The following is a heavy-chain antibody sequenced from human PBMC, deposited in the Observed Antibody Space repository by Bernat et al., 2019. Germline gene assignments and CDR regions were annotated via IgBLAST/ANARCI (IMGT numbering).Heavy chain of an antibody. D-gene: IGHD1-1*01. Sequence: EVQLLESGGGLLQPGGSLRLSCAASGFTVSSNYMSWVRQAPGKGLEWVSVIYSGGSTYYADSVKGRFTISRDNSKNTLYLQMNSLRAEDTAVYYCARVPKIKLERLGGAFDIWGQGTMVTVSS. CDR1: GFTVSSNY. CDR3: ARVPKIKLERLGGAFDI. V-gene: IGHV3-53*01. J-gene: IGHJ3*02. CDR2: IYSGGST.